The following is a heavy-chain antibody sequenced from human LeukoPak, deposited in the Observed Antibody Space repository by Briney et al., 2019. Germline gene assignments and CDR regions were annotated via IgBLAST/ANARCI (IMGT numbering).Heavy chain of an antibody. Sequence: SVKVSCKASGGTFSSYAISWVRQAPGQGLEWMGGIIPIFGTANYAQKFQGRVTITADESTSTAYMELSSLRSEDTAVYYCASPHGYSKYDLLHIWGQGTMVTVSS. V-gene: IGHV1-69*13. CDR1: GGTFSSYA. D-gene: IGHD4-11*01. CDR2: IIPIFGTA. J-gene: IGHJ3*02. CDR3: ASPHGYSKYDLLHI.